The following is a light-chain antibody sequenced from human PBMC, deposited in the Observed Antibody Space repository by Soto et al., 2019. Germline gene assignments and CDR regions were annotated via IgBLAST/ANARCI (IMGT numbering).Light chain of an antibody. CDR2: TVS. Sequence: IQMTQSPSSVSSSVGDTVTLSCQTSHGVSGWLAWYQQKPGKAPTLLIYTVSNLQSGVPTRFSGSGSGTDSSLTITNLQPEDVATYCCQRGKIFPFTFGPGTKVEIK. J-gene: IGKJ3*01. CDR1: HGVSGW. V-gene: IGKV1-12*01. CDR3: QRGKIFPFT.